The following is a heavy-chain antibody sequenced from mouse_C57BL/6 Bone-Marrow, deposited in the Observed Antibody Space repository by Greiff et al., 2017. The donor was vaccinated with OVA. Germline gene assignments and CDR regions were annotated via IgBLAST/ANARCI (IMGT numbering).Heavy chain of an antibody. CDR2: ISYDGSN. J-gene: IGHJ4*01. V-gene: IGHV3-6*01. CDR1: GYSITSGYY. Sequence: EVQLVESGPGLVKPSQSLSLTCSVTGYSITSGYYWNWIRQFPGNKLEWMGYISYDGSNNYNPSLKNRISITRDTSKNQFFLKLNSVTTEDTATYYCARAHGDYWGQGTSVTVSS. CDR3: ARAHGDY.